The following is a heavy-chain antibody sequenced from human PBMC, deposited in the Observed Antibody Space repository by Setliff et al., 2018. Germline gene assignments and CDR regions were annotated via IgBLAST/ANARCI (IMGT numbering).Heavy chain of an antibody. J-gene: IGHJ3*02. Sequence: GASVKVSCKASGYVFTGYYIHWVRHAPGQGFEWMGSVNPRTGSTAYAARFQGRITMTRDTSATTVYMTLGGLRSDDTAIYYCARDASASDGRNAFDIWGQGTMVTVSS. V-gene: IGHV1-46*01. D-gene: IGHD1-26*01. CDR3: ARDASASDGRNAFDI. CDR1: GYVFTGYY. CDR2: VNPRTGST.